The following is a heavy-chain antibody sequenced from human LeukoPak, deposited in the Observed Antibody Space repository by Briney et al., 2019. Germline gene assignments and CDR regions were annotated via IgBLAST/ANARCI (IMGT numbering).Heavy chain of an antibody. CDR2: ISDTGATT. Sequence: GGSLRLSCAGSGFTFSSYAMSWVRQAPGKRLEWVSAISDTGATTYDADSVKGRFTISRDNSRSTLYLQMNSLRAEDTALYYCAKDTSIGRYCTDDVCSPFDYWGQGTLVTVSS. V-gene: IGHV3-23*01. D-gene: IGHD2-8*01. J-gene: IGHJ4*02. CDR1: GFTFSSYA. CDR3: AKDTSIGRYCTDDVCSPFDY.